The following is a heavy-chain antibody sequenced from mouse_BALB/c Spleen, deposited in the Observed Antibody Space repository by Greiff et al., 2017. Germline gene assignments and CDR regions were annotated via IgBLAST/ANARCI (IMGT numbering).Heavy chain of an antibody. Sequence: EVQLQQSGPELVKPGASVKISCKASGYTFTDYNMHWVKQSHGKSLEWIGYIYPYNGGTGYNQKFKSKATLTVDNSSSTAYMELRSLTSEDSAVYYCAREGAYYRYESAYWGQGTLVTVAA. V-gene: IGHV1S29*02. CDR1: GYTFTDYN. CDR2: IYPYNGGT. D-gene: IGHD2-14*01. J-gene: IGHJ3*01. CDR3: AREGAYYRYESAY.